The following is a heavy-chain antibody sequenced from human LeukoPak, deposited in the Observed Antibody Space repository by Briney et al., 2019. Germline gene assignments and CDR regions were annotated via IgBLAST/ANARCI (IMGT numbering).Heavy chain of an antibody. V-gene: IGHV1-69*06. CDR3: ASRDTYYYDSSGYFIPGAEYFQH. CDR2: IIPIFGTA. D-gene: IGHD3-22*01. Sequence: GASVKVSCKASGYTFTTYNINWVRQAPGQGLEWMGGIIPIFGTANYAQKFQGRVTITADKSTSTAYMELSSLRSEDTAVYYCASRDTYYYDSSGYFIPGAEYFQHWGQGTLVTVSS. CDR1: GYTFTTYN. J-gene: IGHJ1*01.